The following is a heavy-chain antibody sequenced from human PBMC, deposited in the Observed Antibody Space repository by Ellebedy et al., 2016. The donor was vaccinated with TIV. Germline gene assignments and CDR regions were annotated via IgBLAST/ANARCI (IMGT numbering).Heavy chain of an antibody. CDR1: GYNLTELS. Sequence: ASVKVSCKISGYNLTELSMHWVRQAPGKGLEWMGGFDPEDGETIYAQKFQGRVTLTRDTSTSTAYMELSSLRSEDTAVYYCARVSPLYGSGSDTAMVTGNWFDPWGQGTLVTVSS. J-gene: IGHJ5*02. CDR2: FDPEDGET. V-gene: IGHV1-24*01. CDR3: ARVSPLYGSGSDTAMVTGNWFDP. D-gene: IGHD5-18*01.